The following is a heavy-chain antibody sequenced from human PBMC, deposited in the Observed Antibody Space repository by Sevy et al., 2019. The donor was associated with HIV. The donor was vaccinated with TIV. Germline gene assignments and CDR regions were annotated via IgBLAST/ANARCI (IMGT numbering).Heavy chain of an antibody. CDR3: AKEGNNSPDKFDS. CDR1: GFTFNKFA. V-gene: IGHV3-23*01. J-gene: IGHJ4*02. CDR2: ISRKSLGT. Sequence: GESLKISCAASGFTFNKFAMSWVRQAPGTGLEWVSAISRKSLGTYYADPVKGRFSISRDDSKNMLYLQMSSLRGDDTAVYYCAKEGNNSPDKFDSWGQGTLVTVSS. D-gene: IGHD1-1*01.